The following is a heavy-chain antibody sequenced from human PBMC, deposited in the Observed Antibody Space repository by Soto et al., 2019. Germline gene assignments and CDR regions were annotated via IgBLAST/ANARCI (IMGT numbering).Heavy chain of an antibody. Sequence: SETLSLTCTVSGGSISSYYWSWIRQPPGKGLEWIGYIYYSGSTNYNPSLKSRVTISVDTSKNQFSLKMSSVTAADTAVYYCARLATRYYFDYWGQGPLVTVS. J-gene: IGHJ4*02. V-gene: IGHV4-59*01. D-gene: IGHD1-1*01. CDR2: IYYSGST. CDR1: GGSISSYY. CDR3: ARLATRYYFDY.